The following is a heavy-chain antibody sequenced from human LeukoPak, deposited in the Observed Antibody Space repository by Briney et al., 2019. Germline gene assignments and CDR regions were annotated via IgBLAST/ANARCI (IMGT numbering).Heavy chain of an antibody. CDR2: KADGSGT. Sequence: GGSLRLSCAASGFTIGPYAMYWVRQGPGRGLEWVSVKADGSGTFYADSVRGRFTTSRDNSKNSLYLQMNSLTSEDTALYYCATWAFYHNLDVWGQGTTVIVS. J-gene: IGHJ6*02. CDR3: ATWAFYHNLDV. V-gene: IGHV3-43*02. D-gene: IGHD2/OR15-2a*01. CDR1: GFTIGPYA.